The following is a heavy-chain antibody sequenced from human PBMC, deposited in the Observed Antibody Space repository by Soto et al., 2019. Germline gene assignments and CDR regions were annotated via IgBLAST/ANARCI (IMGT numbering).Heavy chain of an antibody. CDR3: ARDLYYYDSSGYYAVYYYYYGMDV. Sequence: QVQLVQSGAEVKKPGASVKVSCKASGYTFTSYAMHWVRQAPGQRLEWMGWINAGNGNTKYSQKFQGRVTITRDTSASTAYMELSSLRSEDTAVYYCARDLYYYDSSGYYAVYYYYYGMDVW. D-gene: IGHD3-22*01. CDR1: GYTFTSYA. CDR2: INAGNGNT. J-gene: IGHJ6*01. V-gene: IGHV1-3*01.